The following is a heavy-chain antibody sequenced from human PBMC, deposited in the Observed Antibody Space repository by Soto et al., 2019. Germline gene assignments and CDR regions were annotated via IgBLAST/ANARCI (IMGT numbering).Heavy chain of an antibody. CDR1: GFTVSSTY. Sequence: GGSLRLSCAASGFTVSSTYMTWVRQAPGKGLEWLSVIYSGGSTQYAESVKGRFTISRDNSKNTVYLQMHSLRAEDTAVYYCARVAGGSGYYMPYFDYWGQGTPVTVSS. CDR2: IYSGGST. D-gene: IGHD3-3*01. V-gene: IGHV3-66*01. J-gene: IGHJ4*02. CDR3: ARVAGGSGYYMPYFDY.